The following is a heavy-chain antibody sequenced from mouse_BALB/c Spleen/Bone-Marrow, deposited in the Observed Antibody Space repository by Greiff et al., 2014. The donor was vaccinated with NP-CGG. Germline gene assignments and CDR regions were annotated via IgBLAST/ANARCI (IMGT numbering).Heavy chain of an antibody. D-gene: IGHD2-14*01. V-gene: IGHV14-3*02. CDR3: ARRGDRYEAWFPY. Sequence: VQLKESGAEFVKPAASVRLSCTASGFNFKDSYMHWVGQSPEQGLEWIGRIDPANGNTKYGPRFQGRATIALDTSSNTVYLQLSSLTSEDTAVYFYARRGDRYEAWFPYWGQGTLVTVSA. CDR2: IDPANGNT. CDR1: GFNFKDSY. J-gene: IGHJ3*01.